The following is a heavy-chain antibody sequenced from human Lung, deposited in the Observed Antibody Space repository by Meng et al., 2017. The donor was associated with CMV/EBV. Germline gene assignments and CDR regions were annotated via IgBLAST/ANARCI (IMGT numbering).Heavy chain of an antibody. V-gene: IGHV1-2*02. D-gene: IGHD2/OR15-2a*01. CDR3: ARGGLSTALPEAPSSSSIDN. CDR1: GYTFTGYF. Sequence: ASVKVSCKASGYTFTGYFMHWVRQAPGQGLEWMGWINPNSGGTNYAQKFQGRVIMTWDTSISSAYMQLSRLTSNDTAVFYCARGGLSTALPEAPSSSSIDNWGQGTLVTAPQ. J-gene: IGHJ4*02. CDR2: INPNSGGT.